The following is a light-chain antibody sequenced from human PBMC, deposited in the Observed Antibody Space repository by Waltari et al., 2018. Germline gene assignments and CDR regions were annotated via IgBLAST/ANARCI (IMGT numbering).Light chain of an antibody. CDR1: QSLLHSNGYNY. CDR2: LGS. J-gene: IGKJ4*01. Sequence: DIVMTQSPLSLPVTPGEPASISCRSSQSLLHSNGYNYLDWYLQKPGQSPQLLIYLGSNRASGVPDRFSGSGSGTDFTLTISSLQAEDVAVYFCQQSYTSPFTFGGGTKVEL. CDR3: QQSYTSPFT. V-gene: IGKV2-28*01.